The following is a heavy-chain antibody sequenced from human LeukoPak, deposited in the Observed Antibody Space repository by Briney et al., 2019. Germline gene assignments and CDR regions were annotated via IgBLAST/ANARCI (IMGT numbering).Heavy chain of an antibody. Sequence: ASVKVSCKASGYTFTSYYMHWVRQAPGQGLEWMGIINPSGGSTSYAQKFQGRVTMTRDTSTSTVYMELSSLRSEDTAAYYCARDLYNWNDGGFYYYGMDVWGQGTTVTVSS. J-gene: IGHJ6*02. CDR3: ARDLYNWNDGGFYYYGMDV. CDR1: GYTFTSYY. V-gene: IGHV1-46*01. CDR2: INPSGGST. D-gene: IGHD1-1*01.